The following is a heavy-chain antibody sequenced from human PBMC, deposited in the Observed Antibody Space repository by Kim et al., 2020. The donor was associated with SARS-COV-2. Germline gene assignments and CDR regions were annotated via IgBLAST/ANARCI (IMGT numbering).Heavy chain of an antibody. CDR3: AREYDYVWGSYRYDAFDI. D-gene: IGHD3-16*02. J-gene: IGHJ3*02. CDR1: GFTFSSYG. CDR2: IWYDGSNK. V-gene: IGHV3-33*01. Sequence: GGSLRLSCAASGFTFSSYGMHWVRQAPGKGLEWVAVIWYDGSNKYYADSVKGRFTISRDNSKNTLYLQMNSLRAEDTAVYYCAREYDYVWGSYRYDAFDIWGQGTMVTVSS.